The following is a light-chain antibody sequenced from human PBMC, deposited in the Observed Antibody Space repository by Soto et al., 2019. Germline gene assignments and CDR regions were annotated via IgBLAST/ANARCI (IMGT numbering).Light chain of an antibody. CDR2: DAF. J-gene: IGKJ4*01. CDR1: QSMGNA. CDR3: RQRCNWPLT. V-gene: IGKV3-11*01. Sequence: TVLTQSPATLSLSPGERDTLSCKDSQSMGNAFGWFQQKTAQAPRLLIEDAFNMATGIPARFTGSGSGSDFNLTISSLEPEDFGVYYCRQRCNWPLTFGGGTKVEIK.